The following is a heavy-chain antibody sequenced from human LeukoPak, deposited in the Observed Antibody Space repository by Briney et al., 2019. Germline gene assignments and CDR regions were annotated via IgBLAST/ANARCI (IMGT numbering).Heavy chain of an antibody. D-gene: IGHD6-19*01. Sequence: SETLSLTCTVSVGSISSYYWSWIRQPPGTGLGWIGYIYYSWSTNYNPSLKSRVTISVDTSKNQFSLKLSSVTAADTAVYYCARDPIAVAGTGFDAWGQGTLVTVSS. CDR1: VGSISSYY. CDR2: IYYSWST. CDR3: ARDPIAVAGTGFDA. V-gene: IGHV4-59*01. J-gene: IGHJ5*02.